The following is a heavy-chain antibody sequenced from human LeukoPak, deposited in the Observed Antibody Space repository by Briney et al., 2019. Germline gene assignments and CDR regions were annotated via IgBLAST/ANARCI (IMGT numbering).Heavy chain of an antibody. D-gene: IGHD2-2*01. CDR3: ARGLFPIVVVPAADNWFDP. CDR1: GGSFSGYY. CDR2: INHSGST. J-gene: IGHJ5*02. Sequence: SETLSLTCAVYGGSFSGYYWSWIRRPPGKGLEWIGEINHSGSTNYNPSLKSRVTISVDTSKNQFSLKLSSVTAADTAVYYCARGLFPIVVVPAADNWFDPWGQGTLVTVSS. V-gene: IGHV4-34*01.